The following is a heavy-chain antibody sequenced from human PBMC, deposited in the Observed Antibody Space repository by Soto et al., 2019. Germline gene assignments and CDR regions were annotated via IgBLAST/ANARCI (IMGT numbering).Heavy chain of an antibody. J-gene: IGHJ3*02. V-gene: IGHV1-69*04. Sequence: SVKVSCKASGGTFSSYTISWVRQAPGQGLEWMGRIIPILGIANYAQKFQGRVTITADKSTSTAYMELRSLRSDDTAVYYCLRDDGVSWYSSSWYLDAFDIWGQGTMVTVSS. CDR1: GGTFSSYT. CDR3: LRDDGVSWYSSSWYLDAFDI. D-gene: IGHD6-13*01. CDR2: IIPILGIA.